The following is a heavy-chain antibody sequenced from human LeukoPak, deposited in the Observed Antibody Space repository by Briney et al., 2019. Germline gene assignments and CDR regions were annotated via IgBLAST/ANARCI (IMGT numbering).Heavy chain of an antibody. Sequence: ASVKVSCKASGYTFTSYGISRVRQAPGQGLEWMGWISAYNGNTNYAQKLQGRVTMTTDTSTSTAYMELRSLRSDDTAVYYCARENYDSSGYYGFDYWGQGTLVTVSS. D-gene: IGHD3-22*01. J-gene: IGHJ4*02. V-gene: IGHV1-18*01. CDR1: GYTFTSYG. CDR2: ISAYNGNT. CDR3: ARENYDSSGYYGFDY.